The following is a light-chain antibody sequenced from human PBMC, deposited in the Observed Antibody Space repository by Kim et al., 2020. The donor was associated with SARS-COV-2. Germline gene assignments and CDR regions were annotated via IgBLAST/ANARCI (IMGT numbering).Light chain of an antibody. J-gene: IGKJ5*01. CDR3: QKRNDWPTT. V-gene: IGKV3-11*01. Sequence: LSQGKIGTLPCRASQRVCSFLVWYQQTPGLPHRLLIYCASNRATGIPARFSGSGSGTDFTLTISSLHPEDSAVYYRQKRNDWPTTFGQGTRLEIK. CDR2: CAS. CDR1: QRVCSF.